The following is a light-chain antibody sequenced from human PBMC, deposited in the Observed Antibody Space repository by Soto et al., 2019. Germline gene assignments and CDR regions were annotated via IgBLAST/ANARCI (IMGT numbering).Light chain of an antibody. CDR3: CSYAGDNTFV. J-gene: IGLJ1*01. V-gene: IGLV2-23*01. Sequence: QSALAQPASVSGSPGQSITISCTGTSSDVGSYILVSWYQQLPGKAPKLMIYEGTKRPSGVSSRFSGSKSGNTASLTISGLQAADAADYYCCSYAGDNTFVFATGTKLTVL. CDR1: SSDVGSYIL. CDR2: EGT.